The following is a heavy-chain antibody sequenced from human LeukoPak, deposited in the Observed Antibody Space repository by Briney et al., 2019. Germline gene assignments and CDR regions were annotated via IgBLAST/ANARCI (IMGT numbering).Heavy chain of an antibody. CDR2: INHSGST. CDR1: GGSFSGYY. J-gene: IGHJ6*03. D-gene: IGHD3-16*01. Sequence: PSETLSLTCAVYGGSFSGYYWIRIRQPPGKGLEWIGEINHSGSTNYNPSLKSRVTISVDTSKNQFSLKLSSVTAADTAVYYCATSLTGWGTYHYMDVWGKGTTVTISS. V-gene: IGHV4-34*01. CDR3: ATSLTGWGTYHYMDV.